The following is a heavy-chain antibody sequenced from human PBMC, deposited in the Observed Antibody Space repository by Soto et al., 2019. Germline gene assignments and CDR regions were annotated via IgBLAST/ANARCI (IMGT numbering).Heavy chain of an antibody. V-gene: IGHV1-69*01. CDR2: IIPIFGTA. D-gene: IGHD1-7*01. CDR1: GGTFSSYA. CDR3: ARGMELELSYYGMDV. Sequence: KISCKASGGTFSSYAISWVRQAPGQGLEWMGGIIPIFGTANYAQKFQGRVTITADESTSTAYMELSSLRSEDTVVYYCARGMELELSYYGMDVWGQGTTVTVSS. J-gene: IGHJ6*02.